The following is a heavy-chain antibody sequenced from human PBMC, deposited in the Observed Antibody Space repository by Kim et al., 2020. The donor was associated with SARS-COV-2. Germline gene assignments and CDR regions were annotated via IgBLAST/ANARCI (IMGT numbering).Heavy chain of an antibody. J-gene: IGHJ4*02. CDR2: ISYDGTDI. D-gene: IGHD2-21*02. CDR3: VRDAVYGGDPRRCDY. V-gene: IGHV3-30*04. CDR1: GFTFSRYA. Sequence: GGSLRLSCAASGFTFSRYAMHWVRQAPGKGLNWMAVISYDGTDIYYADSMKGRFTISRDNSKNTLYLQMIGLRPEDTAVYYCVRDAVYGGDPRRCDYWGQGTLVTVSS.